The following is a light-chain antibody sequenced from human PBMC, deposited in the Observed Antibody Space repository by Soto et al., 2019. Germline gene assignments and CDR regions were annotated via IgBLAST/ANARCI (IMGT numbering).Light chain of an antibody. CDR1: QSVSSN. Sequence: EIVMSQSPATLSVSPGERATLSCRASQSVSSNLAWYQQKPGQAPRLLLYGASTRATGIPANFSGSGSGTEFTLTISRLQSEDFAVYYCQQYHNFWTFGQGTKVEIK. CDR3: QQYHNFWT. CDR2: GAS. V-gene: IGKV3-15*01. J-gene: IGKJ1*01.